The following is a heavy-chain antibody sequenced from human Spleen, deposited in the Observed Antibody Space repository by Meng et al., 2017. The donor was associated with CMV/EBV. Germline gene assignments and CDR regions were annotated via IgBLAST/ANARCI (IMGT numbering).Heavy chain of an antibody. D-gene: IGHD6-6*01. V-gene: IGHV1-69*01. CDR3: ARDGARIAARPGSSAVDY. J-gene: IGHJ4*02. CDR1: GGTFSSYA. Sequence: QVRLVRSGAEVKKPGSSVKVSCKASGGTFSSYAISWVRQAPGQGLEWMGGIIPIFGTANYAQKFQGRVTITADESTSTAYMELSSLRSEDTAVYYCARDGARIAARPGSSAVDYWGQGTLVTVSS. CDR2: IIPIFGTA.